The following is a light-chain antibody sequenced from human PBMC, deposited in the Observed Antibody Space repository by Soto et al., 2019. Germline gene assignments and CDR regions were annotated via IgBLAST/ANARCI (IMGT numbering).Light chain of an antibody. V-gene: IGKV3-11*01. J-gene: IGKJ5*01. CDR3: QQRSNWAT. Sequence: EIVLTQSPATLSLSLGERATLSCRASQSVSSYLAWYQQKPGQAPRLLIYDASNRATGIPARFSGSGSGTDFTLTISSLEPEDFAVYYCQQRSNWATFGQGTRLEIK. CDR1: QSVSSY. CDR2: DAS.